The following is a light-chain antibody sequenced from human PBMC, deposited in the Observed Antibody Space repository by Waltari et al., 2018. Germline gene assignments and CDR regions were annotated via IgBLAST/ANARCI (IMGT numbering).Light chain of an antibody. CDR1: SSNIGSNT. J-gene: IGLJ2*01. CDR3: AAWDDSLNGRV. CDR2: SNN. V-gene: IGLV1-44*01. Sequence: QSVLTQPPSASGTPGPRVTIPCSGSSSNIGSNTVNWYQQLPGTAPKPLIYSNNQRPSGVPDRFSGSKSGTSASLAISGLQSEDEADYYCAAWDDSLNGRVFGGGTKLTVL.